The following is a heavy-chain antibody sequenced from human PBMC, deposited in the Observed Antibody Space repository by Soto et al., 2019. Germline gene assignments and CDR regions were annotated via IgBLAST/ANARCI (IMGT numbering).Heavy chain of an antibody. CDR1: GFTFSSYG. D-gene: IGHD2-15*01. V-gene: IGHV3-33*01. CDR3: ARDLQYCSGGSCYYDAFDI. Sequence: QVQLVESGGGVVQPGRSLRLSCAASGFTFSSYGMHWVRQAPGKGLEWVAVIWYDGSNKYYADSVKGRFTISRDNSKNTLYLQMNSLRAEDTAVYYCARDLQYCSGGSCYYDAFDIWGQGTMVTVSS. CDR2: IWYDGSNK. J-gene: IGHJ3*02.